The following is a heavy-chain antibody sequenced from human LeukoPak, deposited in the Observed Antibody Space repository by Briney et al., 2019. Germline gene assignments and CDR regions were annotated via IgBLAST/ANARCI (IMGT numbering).Heavy chain of an antibody. Sequence: GASVKVSCKASGYTFTTYGINWVRQAPAQGLDWMGWISPYNGDTNYAQKFQGRVTVTTDTSTSTVYMELRSLRSDDTAVYYCARDKSRYNYGYNYWGQGTLVTVSS. CDR1: GYTFTTYG. CDR2: ISPYNGDT. CDR3: ARDKSRYNYGYNY. V-gene: IGHV1-18*01. D-gene: IGHD5-18*01. J-gene: IGHJ4*02.